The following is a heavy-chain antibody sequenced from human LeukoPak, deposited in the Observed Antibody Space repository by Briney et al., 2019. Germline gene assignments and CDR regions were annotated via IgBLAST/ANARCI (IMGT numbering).Heavy chain of an antibody. CDR1: GDSVSGYY. D-gene: IGHD1-7*01. J-gene: IGHJ6*02. CDR2: INHSGRT. V-gene: IGHV4-34*01. Sequence: PPDTLSLTCTLSGDSVSGYYGNWIPQPPGKGLEWSGEINHSGRTNYNPSLKRRVPIPVDTSKNHFSVKLSSVTAADTAVYYCSGGQNDLLELYGMDGWLQG. CDR3: SGGQNDLLELYGMDG.